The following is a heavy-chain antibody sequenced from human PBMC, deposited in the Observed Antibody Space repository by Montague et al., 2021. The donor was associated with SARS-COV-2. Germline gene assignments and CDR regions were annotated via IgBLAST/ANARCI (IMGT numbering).Heavy chain of an antibody. J-gene: IGHJ4*02. CDR3: ARDEITLVRGLIVRRLDS. CDR2: ISDSSTTK. Sequence: SLRLSCAASGFMFSDYDMSWVRQAPGKGLEWVSYISDSSTTKDYAGSVKGRFTISRDNAKKSLYLQINSLRVEDTAVYYCARDEITLVRGLIVRRLDSWGQGTLVTVSS. CDR1: GFMFSDYD. D-gene: IGHD3-10*01. V-gene: IGHV3-11*01.